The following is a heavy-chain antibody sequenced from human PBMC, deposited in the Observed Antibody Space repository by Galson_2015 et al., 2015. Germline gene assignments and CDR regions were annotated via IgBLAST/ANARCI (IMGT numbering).Heavy chain of an antibody. CDR3: ARGVVGVDYYYYYGMDV. CDR1: GFTFSSYS. CDR2: IWYDGSNK. V-gene: IGHV3-33*08. D-gene: IGHD1-26*01. J-gene: IGHJ6*02. Sequence: SLRLSCAASGFTFSSYSMHWVRQAPGKGLEWVAVIWYDGSNKYYADSVKGRFTISRDNSKKTLYLQMNSLRAEDTAVYYCARGVVGVDYYYYYGMDVWGQGTTVTVSS.